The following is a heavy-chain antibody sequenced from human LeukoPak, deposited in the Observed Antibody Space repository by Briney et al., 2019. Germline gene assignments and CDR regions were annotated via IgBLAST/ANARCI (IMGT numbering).Heavy chain of an antibody. CDR3: ARIDFDRRYY. CDR1: SGSFNSYF. J-gene: IGHJ4*02. D-gene: IGHD3-9*01. CDR2: LSESGGT. V-gene: IGHV4-34*01. Sequence: SETLSLTCAVYSGSFNSYFWSWIRQVPGKGLEWIAELSESGGTNYNPSLKSRVTVSIDTSKKQFSLKVSSVTAADTAVYYCARIDFDRRYYWGQGILVTVSS.